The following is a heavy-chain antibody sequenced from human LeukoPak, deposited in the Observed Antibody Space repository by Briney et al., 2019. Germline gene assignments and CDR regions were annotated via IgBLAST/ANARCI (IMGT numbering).Heavy chain of an antibody. V-gene: IGHV3-21*01. Sequence: GGSLRLSCAASGFTFSSYSMNWVRQAPGKGLEWVSSISSSSSYIYYADSVKGRFTISRDNAKTSLYLQMNSLRAEDTAVYYCARDGTSKDCSSTSCYLPYYYYYGMDVWGQGTTVTVSS. J-gene: IGHJ6*02. CDR1: GFTFSSYS. CDR3: ARDGTSKDCSSTSCYLPYYYYYGMDV. CDR2: ISSSSSYI. D-gene: IGHD2-2*01.